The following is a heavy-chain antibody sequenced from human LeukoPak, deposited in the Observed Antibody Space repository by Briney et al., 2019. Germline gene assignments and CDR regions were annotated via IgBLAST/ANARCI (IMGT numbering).Heavy chain of an antibody. CDR1: GGSISSYY. CDR3: ARDNRGYFDY. Sequence: PSETLSLTCTVSGGSISSYYWSWIRQPPGKGLEWIGYIYYSGSTNYNPSLKSRVTISVDTSKNQFSLKLSSATAADTAVYYCARDNRGYFDYWGQGTLVTVSS. V-gene: IGHV4-59*01. D-gene: IGHD3-16*02. CDR2: IYYSGST. J-gene: IGHJ4*02.